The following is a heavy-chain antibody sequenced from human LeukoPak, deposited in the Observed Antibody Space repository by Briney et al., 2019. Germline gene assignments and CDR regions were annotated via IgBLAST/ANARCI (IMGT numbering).Heavy chain of an antibody. Sequence: ASVKVSCKASGYTFTSYGISWVRQAPGQGLEGMGCISTYNGNTNYAHKLQGRVTMTTETSTSTAYMELRSLRSDDTAVYYCARANYYDSSGYYPVVVGDLDYWGQGTLVTVSS. D-gene: IGHD3-22*01. CDR3: ARANYYDSSGYYPVVVGDLDY. CDR2: ISTYNGNT. CDR1: GYTFTSYG. J-gene: IGHJ4*02. V-gene: IGHV1-18*01.